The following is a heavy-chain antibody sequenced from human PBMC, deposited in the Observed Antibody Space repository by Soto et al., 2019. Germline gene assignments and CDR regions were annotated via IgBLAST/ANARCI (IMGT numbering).Heavy chain of an antibody. CDR3: ARELGYYDSSGYLDY. CDR2: ISSSGSII. CDR1: AFTFSDYY. D-gene: IGHD3-22*01. V-gene: IGHV3-11*01. J-gene: IGHJ4*02. Sequence: GGSLRLSCAASAFTFSDYYMGWIRQAPGKGLEWVSYISSSGSIIYYADSVKGRFTISRDNAKNSLYLQMNSLRAEDTAVYYCARELGYYDSSGYLDYWGQGTRVTVSS.